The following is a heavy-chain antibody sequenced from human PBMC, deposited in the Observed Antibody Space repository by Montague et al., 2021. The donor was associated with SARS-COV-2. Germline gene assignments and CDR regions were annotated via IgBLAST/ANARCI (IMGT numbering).Heavy chain of an antibody. J-gene: IGHJ6*02. Sequence: SETLSLTCAVYGGSFNDYYWSWIRQPPGKGLEWIGEINHGGSTNYSPSLKSRVTISVDTSKNQFSLKLSSVTAADTAVYYCARDTDYYDLAAGYYYGMDVWGQGTTVTVSS. D-gene: IGHD3-22*01. CDR1: GGSFNDYY. CDR2: INHGGST. V-gene: IGHV4-34*01. CDR3: ARDTDYYDLAAGYYYGMDV.